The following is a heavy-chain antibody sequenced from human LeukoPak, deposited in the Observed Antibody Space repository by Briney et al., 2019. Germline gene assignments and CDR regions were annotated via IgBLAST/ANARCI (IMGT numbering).Heavy chain of an antibody. D-gene: IGHD2-15*01. V-gene: IGHV3-7*05. J-gene: IGHJ4*02. CDR3: TRRAGGSSRGDY. Sequence: GGSLRLSCAASGFTFSSYWMSWVRQAPGKGLEWVANIYQDASEQHYVDSVTGRFTISRDKAKNSLYLQMNSLRAEDTAVYYCTRRAGGSSRGDYWGQGTLVTVSS. CDR2: IYQDASEQ. CDR1: GFTFSSYW.